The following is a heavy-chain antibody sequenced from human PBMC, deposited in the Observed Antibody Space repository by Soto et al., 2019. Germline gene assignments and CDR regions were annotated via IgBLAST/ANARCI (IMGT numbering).Heavy chain of an antibody. Sequence: ASVKVSCKASGYTFTSYVISWVRRAPGQGLEWMGWISAYNGNTNYAQKLQGRVTMTTDTSTSTAYMELRSLRSDDTAVYYCAREASYRQPTPFDYWGQGTLVTVSS. J-gene: IGHJ4*02. CDR2: ISAYNGNT. D-gene: IGHD3-16*01. CDR3: AREASYRQPTPFDY. V-gene: IGHV1-18*01. CDR1: GYTFTSYV.